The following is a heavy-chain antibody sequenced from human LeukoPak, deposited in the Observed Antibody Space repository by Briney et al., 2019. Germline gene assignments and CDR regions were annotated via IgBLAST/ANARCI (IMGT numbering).Heavy chain of an antibody. CDR3: ATRDKWLPSKYFQH. D-gene: IGHD3-22*01. CDR2: INHSGST. J-gene: IGHJ1*01. Sequence: SETLSLTCAVYGGSFSGYYWSWIRQPPGKGLEWIGEINHSGSTNYNPSLKSRVTISVDTSKNQFSLKLSSVTAADTAVYYCATRDKWLPSKYFQHWGQGTLVTVSS. CDR1: GGSFSGYY. V-gene: IGHV4-34*01.